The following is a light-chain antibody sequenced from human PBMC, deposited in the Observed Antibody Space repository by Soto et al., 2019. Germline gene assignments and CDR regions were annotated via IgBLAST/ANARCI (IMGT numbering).Light chain of an antibody. V-gene: IGKV1-39*01. Sequence: DIQMTQSPSSLSASVGDRVTITCRASQSISSYLNWYQQKPGKAPKLLIYAASTLQSGVPSRFSGSGSGTDFTLTISSLQPEDFATYYCQQLNSYSRTFGQGTKVDIK. J-gene: IGKJ1*01. CDR2: AAS. CDR1: QSISSY. CDR3: QQLNSYSRT.